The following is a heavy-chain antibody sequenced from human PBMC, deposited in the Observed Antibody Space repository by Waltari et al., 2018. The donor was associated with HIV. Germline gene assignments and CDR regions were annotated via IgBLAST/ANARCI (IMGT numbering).Heavy chain of an antibody. D-gene: IGHD4-17*01. Sequence: EVQLVESGGGLVQPGGSLRLSCAASGFTFSSYWMSWVRQAPGKGLEWVANIKQDGSEKYYVDSVKGRFTISRDNAKNSLYLQMNSLRAEDTAVYYCARDATTVTTSWFDPWGQGTLVTVSS. V-gene: IGHV3-7*01. CDR3: ARDATTVTTSWFDP. CDR1: GFTFSSYW. CDR2: IKQDGSEK. J-gene: IGHJ5*02.